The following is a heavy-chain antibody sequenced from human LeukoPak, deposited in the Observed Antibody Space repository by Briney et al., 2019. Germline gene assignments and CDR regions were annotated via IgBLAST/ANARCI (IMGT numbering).Heavy chain of an antibody. CDR2: INHSGST. CDR3: ARHRRRLLSEEFDP. V-gene: IGHV4-38-2*02. J-gene: IGHJ5*02. CDR1: GYSISSGYY. D-gene: IGHD2/OR15-2a*01. Sequence: SETLPLTCTVSGYSISSGYYWGWIRQPPGKGLEWIGEINHSGSTNYNPSLKSRVTISVDTSENQFSLKLSSVTAADTAVYYCARHRRRLLSEEFDPWGQGTLVTVSS.